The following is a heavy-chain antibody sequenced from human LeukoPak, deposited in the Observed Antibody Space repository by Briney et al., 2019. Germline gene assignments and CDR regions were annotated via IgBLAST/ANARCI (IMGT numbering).Heavy chain of an antibody. V-gene: IGHV3-30*02. CDR1: GFTFSSYG. J-gene: IGHJ4*02. D-gene: IGHD1-26*01. CDR2: IRYDGSNK. Sequence: GGSLRLSCAASGFTFSSYGMHWVRQAPGKGLEWVAFIRYDGSNKCYADSVKGRFTIYRDNSKNTLYLQMNSLRAEDTAVYYCAKEGAEWELLYSFDYWGQGTLVTVSS. CDR3: AKEGAEWELLYSFDY.